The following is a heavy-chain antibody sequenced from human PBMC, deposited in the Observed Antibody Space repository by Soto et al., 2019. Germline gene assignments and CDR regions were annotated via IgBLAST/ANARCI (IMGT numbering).Heavy chain of an antibody. CDR1: GGSISSSSYY. J-gene: IGHJ6*02. CDR2: INYSGST. D-gene: IGHD3-9*01. CDR3: PRQRAAGTQLRYFDWLPHYYYYYDMDV. V-gene: IGHV4-39*01. Sequence: QLQLQESGPGLVKPSETLSLTCTVPGGSISSSSYYWGWIRQPPGKVLDWIGSINYSGSTYYNPSLKSRDTIAMETSKNQLSLKLSSVTAADTAVYYCPRQRAAGTQLRYFDWLPHYYYYYDMDVWGQGTTVTVSS.